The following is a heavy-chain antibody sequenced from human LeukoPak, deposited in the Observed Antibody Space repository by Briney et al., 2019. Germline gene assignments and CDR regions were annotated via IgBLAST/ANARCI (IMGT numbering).Heavy chain of an antibody. D-gene: IGHD5-18*01. V-gene: IGHV1-18*01. J-gene: IGHJ4*02. CDR3: AREGTAMPPYFDY. CDR1: GGTFSSYA. Sequence: GSSVKVSCKASGGTFSSYAISWVRQAPGQGLEWMGWISAYNGNTNYAQKLQGRVTMTTDTSTSTAYMELRSLRSDDTAVYYCAREGTAMPPYFDYWGQGTLVTVSS. CDR2: ISAYNGNT.